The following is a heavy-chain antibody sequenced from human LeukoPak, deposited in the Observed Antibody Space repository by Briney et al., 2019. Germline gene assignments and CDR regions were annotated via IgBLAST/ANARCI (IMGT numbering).Heavy chain of an antibody. J-gene: IGHJ4*02. D-gene: IGHD2-2*01. CDR1: GGSFSGYY. V-gene: IGHV4-34*01. CDR2: INHSGST. Sequence: SETLSLTCAVYGGSFSGYYWSWIRQPPGKGLEWLGEINHSGSTDYNPSLKSRVTISVDTSKNQFSLKLSSVTAADTAVYYCARGAGGYQLLLYYWGQGTLVTVSS. CDR3: ARGAGGYQLLLYY.